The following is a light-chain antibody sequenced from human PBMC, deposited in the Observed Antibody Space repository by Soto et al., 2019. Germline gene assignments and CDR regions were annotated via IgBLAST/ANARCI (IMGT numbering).Light chain of an antibody. CDR3: SSYADSNSYV. CDR1: SSDVGGYNY. CDR2: EVT. V-gene: IGLV2-8*01. Sequence: QSVLTQPPSASGSPGQSVTISCTGTSSDVGGYNYVYWYQQHPGKAPKLMIYEVTERPSGVPDRFSGSKSGNTASLTVSGLQAEDEADYYCSSYADSNSYVFGTGTKVTVL. J-gene: IGLJ1*01.